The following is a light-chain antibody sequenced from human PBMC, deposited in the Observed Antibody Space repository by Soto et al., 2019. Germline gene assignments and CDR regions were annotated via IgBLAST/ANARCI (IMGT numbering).Light chain of an antibody. J-gene: IGKJ1*01. Sequence: DIQMTQSPSSLSSSVGARVTITCRASQGISSFLAWYHQKPGKVPKLLIYAASTLQSGVPSRFSGSASGTDFTLTISSLKPEDVATYYCQQHNSAPRTFGQGTKVEIK. CDR3: QQHNSAPRT. V-gene: IGKV1-27*01. CDR1: QGISSF. CDR2: AAS.